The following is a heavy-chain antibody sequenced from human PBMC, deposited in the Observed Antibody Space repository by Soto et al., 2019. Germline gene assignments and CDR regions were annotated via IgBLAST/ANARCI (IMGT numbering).Heavy chain of an antibody. CDR2: IYPGDSDT. CDR3: AREFLYGGFGLGGYYYYYMDV. CDR1: GYSFTSYW. Sequence: PGESLKISCKGSGYSFTSYWIGWVRQMPGKGLEWMGIIYPGDSDTRYSPSFQGQVTISADKSTSTAYLQLSSLRSEDTAVYYCAREFLYGGFGLGGYYYYYMDVWGKGTTVTVSS. J-gene: IGHJ6*03. V-gene: IGHV5-51*01. D-gene: IGHD5-12*01.